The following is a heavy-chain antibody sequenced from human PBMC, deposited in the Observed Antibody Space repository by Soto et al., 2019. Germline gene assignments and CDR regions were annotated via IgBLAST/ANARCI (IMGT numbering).Heavy chain of an antibody. D-gene: IGHD3-10*01. V-gene: IGHV1-2*04. CDR3: AREVGGVRVGGMDV. CDR1: GYTFTGYY. J-gene: IGHJ6*02. CDR2: INPNSGGT. Sequence: EASVKVSCKASGYTFTGYYMHWVRQAPGQGLEWMGWINPNSGGTNYAQKFQGWVTMTRDTSISTAYMELSRLRSDNTAVYYCAREVGGVRVGGMDVWGQGTTVTVSS.